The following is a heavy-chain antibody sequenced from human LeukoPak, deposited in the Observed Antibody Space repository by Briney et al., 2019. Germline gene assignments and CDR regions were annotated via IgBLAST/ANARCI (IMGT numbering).Heavy chain of an antibody. D-gene: IGHD2-15*01. CDR1: GGTFSSYA. Sequence: SVKVSCKASGGTFSSYAISWVRQAPGQGLEWMGGIIPIFGTANYAQKFQGRVTITTDESTSTAYMQLSSLRSEDTAVYYCARSEGYCSGGSCPDRRYYYYYYYMDVWGKGTTVTVSS. J-gene: IGHJ6*03. CDR3: ARSEGYCSGGSCPDRRYYYYYYYMDV. V-gene: IGHV1-69*05. CDR2: IIPIFGTA.